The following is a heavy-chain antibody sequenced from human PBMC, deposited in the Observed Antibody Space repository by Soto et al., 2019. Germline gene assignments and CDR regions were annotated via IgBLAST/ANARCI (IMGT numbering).Heavy chain of an antibody. V-gene: IGHV1-69*01. Sequence: QLQLVQSGAEVREPGSSVKVSCKASGGTFSCYTVIWVRQAPGQGLEWMGGITPTLNIAKYAEKFQGRVTITADESTSTVNMHLSSLRSEDTAVYFCARGYYSGSNPSSFDYWGQGTLVAVSS. CDR3: ARGYYSGSNPSSFDY. CDR2: ITPTLNIA. J-gene: IGHJ4*02. CDR1: GGTFSCYT. D-gene: IGHD1-26*01.